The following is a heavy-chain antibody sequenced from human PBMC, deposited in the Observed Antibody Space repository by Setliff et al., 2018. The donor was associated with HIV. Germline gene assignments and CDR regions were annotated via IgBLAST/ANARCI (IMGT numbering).Heavy chain of an antibody. Sequence: GGSLRLSCAASGFTFSSYSMNWVRQAPGKGLEWVGRIKSKTDGGTTDYAAPVKGRFTISRDDSKDTLYLQMNSLKTEDTAVYYCTTVHYCSSTRCYIFDNWGPGTLVTVSS. V-gene: IGHV3-15*01. J-gene: IGHJ4*02. CDR1: GFTFSSYS. CDR2: IKSKTDGGTT. CDR3: TTVHYCSSTRCYIFDN. D-gene: IGHD2-2*02.